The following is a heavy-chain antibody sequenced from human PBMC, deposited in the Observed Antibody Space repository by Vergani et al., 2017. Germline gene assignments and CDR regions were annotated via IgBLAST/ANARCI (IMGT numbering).Heavy chain of an antibody. J-gene: IGHJ4*02. CDR1: GGSLSGYY. D-gene: IGHD1-14*01. CDR2: VEDSGYF. CDR3: ARSIVSRSPPDYFDN. Sequence: QVQLLESGPGLVRPSETLSLTCTVSGGSLSGYYWNWIRQTPGEGLEWIGYVEDSGYFNYNPSLKTRVSMSSDTANNQFSLMLSSVTVADTAVYYCARSIVSRSPPDYFDNWGQGTLVTVSS. V-gene: IGHV4-59*13.